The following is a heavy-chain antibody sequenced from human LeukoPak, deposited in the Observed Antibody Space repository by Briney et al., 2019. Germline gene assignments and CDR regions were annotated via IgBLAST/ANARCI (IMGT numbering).Heavy chain of an antibody. CDR2: ISSSGSTI. CDR3: ARSHPRGYCSSTSCSFDY. CDR1: GFTFSSYE. Sequence: GGSLRLSCAASGFTFSSYEMNWVRQAPGKGLEGVSYISSSGSTIYYADSVKGRFTISRDNAKNSLYLQMNSLRAEDTAVYYCARSHPRGYCSSTSCSFDYWGQGTLVTVSS. D-gene: IGHD2-2*01. V-gene: IGHV3-48*03. J-gene: IGHJ4*02.